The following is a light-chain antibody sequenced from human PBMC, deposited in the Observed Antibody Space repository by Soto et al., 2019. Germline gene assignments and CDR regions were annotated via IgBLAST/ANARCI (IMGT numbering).Light chain of an antibody. CDR3: QQSYSTLGT. CDR1: QSISSY. CDR2: AAS. Sequence: DIQMTQSPSSLSASVGDRVTITCRASQSISSYLNWYQQKPGKAPKLLIYAASSLQSGVPSRFSGGRSGTDFTLTISSLQPEDFATYYCQQSYSTLGTFGQGTKVEIK. V-gene: IGKV1-39*01. J-gene: IGKJ1*01.